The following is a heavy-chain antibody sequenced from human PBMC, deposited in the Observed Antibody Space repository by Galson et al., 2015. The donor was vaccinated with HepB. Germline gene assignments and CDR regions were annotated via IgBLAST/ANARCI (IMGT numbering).Heavy chain of an antibody. CDR2: INPSGGST. V-gene: IGHV1-46*01. J-gene: IGHJ4*02. CDR3: ARVHDYVWGSYSLVFDY. D-gene: IGHD3-16*01. CDR1: GSTFTSYY. Sequence: SVKVSCKASGSTFTSYYMHWVRQAPGQGLEWMGIINPSGGSTSYAQKFQGRVTMTRDTSTSTVYMELSSLRSEDTAVYYRARVHDYVWGSYSLVFDYWGQGTLVTVSS.